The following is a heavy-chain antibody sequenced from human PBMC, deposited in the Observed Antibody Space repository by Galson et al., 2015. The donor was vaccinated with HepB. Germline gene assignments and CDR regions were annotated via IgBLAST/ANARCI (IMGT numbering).Heavy chain of an antibody. CDR2: ISKDGSNK. D-gene: IGHD2-8*01. J-gene: IGHJ6*02. Sequence: SLRLSCAASGFTFSSYGMHWVRQTQGKGLEWVAVISKDGSNKEYADSVKGRCTTSRDNSKNTLYLQMNSLRTEDTAVYYCAKSTGSMYYGMDVWGQGTTVTVSS. CDR1: GFTFSSYG. CDR3: AKSTGSMYYGMDV. V-gene: IGHV3-30*18.